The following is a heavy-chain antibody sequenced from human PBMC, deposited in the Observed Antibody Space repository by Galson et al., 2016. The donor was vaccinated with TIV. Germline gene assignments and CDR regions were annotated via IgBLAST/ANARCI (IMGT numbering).Heavy chain of an antibody. CDR3: ARRHQWLGGPFDI. D-gene: IGHD6-19*01. CDR2: IFYSGTT. J-gene: IGHJ3*02. V-gene: IGHV4-39*02. Sequence: SETLSLTCAVSGASITTSSNYWVWIRQSPGKGLEWIGTIFYSGTTYYNPSLKSRVTISIDLSKRHFSLKVRSLTAADTAKYFCARRHQWLGGPFDIWGQGTVVTVSS. CDR1: GASITTSSNY.